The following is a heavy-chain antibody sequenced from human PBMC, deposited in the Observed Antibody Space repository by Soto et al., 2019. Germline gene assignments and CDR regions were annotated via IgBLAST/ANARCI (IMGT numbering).Heavy chain of an antibody. Sequence: EVQLVESGGGLVKPGGSLRLSCAASGFTFSSYSMNWVRQAPGKGLEWVSSISSSSSYIYYADSVKGRFTISRDKAKNSLYLQMNSLRAEDTAVYYCARVDGGLFQGAFDPWGQGTLVTVSS. CDR2: ISSSSSYI. CDR3: ARVDGGLFQGAFDP. J-gene: IGHJ5*02. D-gene: IGHD3-22*01. V-gene: IGHV3-21*01. CDR1: GFTFSSYS.